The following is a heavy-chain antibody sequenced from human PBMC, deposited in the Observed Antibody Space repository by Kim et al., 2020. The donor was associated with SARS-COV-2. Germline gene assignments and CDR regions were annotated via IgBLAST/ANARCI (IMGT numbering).Heavy chain of an antibody. D-gene: IGHD2-21*02. Sequence: NPPLKSRCTVSMDTSKNLFSLTLTSVTAADTAVYYCAKICGGDCYGSFAIWGQGTMVTVSS. V-gene: IGHV4-59*01. J-gene: IGHJ3*02. CDR3: AKICGGDCYGSFAI.